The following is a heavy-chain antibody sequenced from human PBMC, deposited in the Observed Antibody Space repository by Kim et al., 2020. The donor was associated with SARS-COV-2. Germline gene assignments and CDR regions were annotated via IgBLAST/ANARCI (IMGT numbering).Heavy chain of an antibody. J-gene: IGHJ4*02. Sequence: GDAKKFQGRVTMTRNTSISTAYMELSSLRSDDTAVYYCARALRTINAFDFWGQGTLVTVSS. CDR3: ARALRTINAFDF. V-gene: IGHV1-8*01.